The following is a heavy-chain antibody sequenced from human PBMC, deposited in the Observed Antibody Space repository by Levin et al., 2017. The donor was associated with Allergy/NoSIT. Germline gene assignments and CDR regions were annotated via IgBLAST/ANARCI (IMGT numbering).Heavy chain of an antibody. CDR3: ARPTSRYYYGSGSYYDY. CDR1: GYTFTSYG. J-gene: IGHJ4*02. D-gene: IGHD3-10*01. V-gene: IGHV1-18*01. Sequence: GESLKISCKASGYTFTSYGISWVRQAPGQGLEWMGWISAYNGNTNYAQKLQGRVTMTTDTSTSTAYMELRSLRSDDTAVYYCARPTSRYYYGSGSYYDYWGQGTLVTVSS. CDR2: ISAYNGNT.